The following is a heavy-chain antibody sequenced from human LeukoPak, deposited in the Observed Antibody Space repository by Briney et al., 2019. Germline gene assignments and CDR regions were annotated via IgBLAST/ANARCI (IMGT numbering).Heavy chain of an antibody. CDR1: GFTFSSYA. CDR3: AKNRGSGSSEGSY. CDR2: ISGSGGSA. D-gene: IGHD3-10*01. Sequence: GGSLRLSCAASGFTFSSYAMSWVRQAPGKGLEWVSAISGSGGSAYYADSVKGRFTISRDNSKNTLYLQMNSLRAEDTAVYYCAKNRGSGSSEGSYWGQGALVTVSS. J-gene: IGHJ4*02. V-gene: IGHV3-23*01.